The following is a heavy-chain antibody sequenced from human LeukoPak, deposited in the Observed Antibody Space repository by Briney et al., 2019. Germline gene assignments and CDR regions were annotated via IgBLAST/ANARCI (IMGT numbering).Heavy chain of an antibody. CDR3: AREGGFYRPLDY. CDR1: GGSISTTNW. J-gene: IGHJ4*02. Sequence: PSETLSLTCGVSGGSISTTNWWTWVRQPPGKGLEWIGEVHLDGRTNFNPSLKSRLTMSVDLSENHVSLKLTSVTAADTAVYYCAREGGFYRPLDYSGQGTLVTVSS. D-gene: IGHD6-25*01. CDR2: VHLDGRT. V-gene: IGHV4-4*02.